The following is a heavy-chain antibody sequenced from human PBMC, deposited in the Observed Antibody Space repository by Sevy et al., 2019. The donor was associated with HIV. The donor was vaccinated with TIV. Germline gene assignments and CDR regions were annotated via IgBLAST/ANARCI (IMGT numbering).Heavy chain of an antibody. CDR3: AKRRVQSGLSGGGANYGMDV. CDR1: GFPFSNYA. V-gene: IGHV3-23*01. D-gene: IGHD2-8*02. CDR2: LIGGGSRT. Sequence: GGSLRLSCAASGFPFSNYAMSWVRQAPGKGLEWVSTLIGGGSRTYYADSVTGRFIISRDGSRNNLYLKMNSLRAEDTAIYYGAKRRVQSGLSGGGANYGMDVCGRGTTVTVSS. J-gene: IGHJ6*02.